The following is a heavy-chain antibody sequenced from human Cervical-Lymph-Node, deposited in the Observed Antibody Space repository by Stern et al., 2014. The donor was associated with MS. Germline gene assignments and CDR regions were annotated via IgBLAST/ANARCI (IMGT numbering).Heavy chain of an antibody. Sequence: VQLEESGAEVKKPGSSVKVSCKSSGGISWVRQAPGQGLEWMGGVIPFVGPSNYAQKFQGRVTITADTSTNTTYLHLSRLTSADTAIYYCARGSGDNWFGPWGQGTLVTVSS. J-gene: IGHJ5*02. D-gene: IGHD3-10*01. CDR1: GG. CDR3: ARGSGDNWFGP. CDR2: VIPFVGPS. V-gene: IGHV1-69*06.